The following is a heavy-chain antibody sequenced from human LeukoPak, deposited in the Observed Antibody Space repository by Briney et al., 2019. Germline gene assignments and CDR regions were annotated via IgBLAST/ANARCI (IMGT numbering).Heavy chain of an antibody. D-gene: IGHD3-3*01. CDR2: INPSGSDK. CDR1: GFTLSNSW. J-gene: IGHJ4*02. Sequence: GGSLRLSCAGSGFTLSNSWMGWVRQAPGKGLEWVANINPSGSDKYYVDSAEGRFTVSKDNSRNTLFLQMNSLRPEDTAVYYCAKDRAVGSAIYDFDYWGQGNLVTVSS. V-gene: IGHV3-7*01. CDR3: AKDRAVGSAIYDFDY.